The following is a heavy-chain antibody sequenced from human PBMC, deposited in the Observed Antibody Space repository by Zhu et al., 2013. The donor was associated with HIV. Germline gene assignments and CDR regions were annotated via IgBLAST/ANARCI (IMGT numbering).Heavy chain of an antibody. J-gene: IGHJ1*01. D-gene: IGHD3-22*01. V-gene: IGHV1-18*04. CDR2: ISAYNGNT. Sequence: QVQLVQSGAEVKKPGASVKVSCKASGYTFTSYGISWVRQAPGQGLEWMGWISAYNGNTNYAQKLQGRVTMTTDTSTSTAYMELRSLRSDDTAVYYCASGPHYYDSSAWVGYFQHWGRGHPGHRLL. CDR1: GYTFTSYG. CDR3: ASGPHYYDSSAWVGYFQH.